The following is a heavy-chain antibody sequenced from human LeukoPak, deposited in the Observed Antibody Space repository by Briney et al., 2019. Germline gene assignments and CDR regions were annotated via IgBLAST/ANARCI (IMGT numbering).Heavy chain of an antibody. V-gene: IGHV4-31*03. CDR2: IYYSGST. Sequence: SETLSLTCTVSGGSISSGGYYWSWIRQHPGKGLEWIGYIYYSGSTYYNPSLKSRVTISVDTYKNQFSLKLSSVTAADTAVYYCARGRANYDFWSGYLDAFDIWGQGTMVTVSS. CDR3: ARGRANYDFWSGYLDAFDI. CDR1: GGSISSGGYY. D-gene: IGHD3-3*01. J-gene: IGHJ3*02.